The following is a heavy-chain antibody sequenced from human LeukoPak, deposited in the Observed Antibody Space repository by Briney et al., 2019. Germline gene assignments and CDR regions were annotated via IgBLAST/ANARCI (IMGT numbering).Heavy chain of an antibody. CDR3: ASSQESSSWRAGFDY. J-gene: IGHJ4*02. D-gene: IGHD6-13*01. Sequence: SETLSLTCTVSGGSISSHYWSWIRHPPGKGLEWIGYFYYSGRTNYNPSLKSRVTISVVTSKNQSSLKLSSVTAADTAVYYCASSQESSSWRAGFDYWGQGTLVTVSS. CDR1: GGSISSHY. CDR2: FYYSGRT. V-gene: IGHV4-59*11.